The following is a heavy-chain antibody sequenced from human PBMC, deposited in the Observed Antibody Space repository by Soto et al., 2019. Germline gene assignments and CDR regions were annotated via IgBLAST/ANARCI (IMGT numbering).Heavy chain of an antibody. D-gene: IGHD3-10*01. CDR2: INAGNGNT. V-gene: IGHV1-3*01. CDR1: GYTFTSYA. CDR3: ARGKRITMVQGVSVGAKYFQH. J-gene: IGHJ1*01. Sequence: QVQLVQSGAEVKKPGASVKVSCKASGYTFTSYAMHWVRQAPGQRLEWMGWINAGNGNTKYSQKFQGRVTITRDTSASTAHMELGSGRSEDTAVYYCARGKRITMVQGVSVGAKYFQHWGQGTLVTVSS.